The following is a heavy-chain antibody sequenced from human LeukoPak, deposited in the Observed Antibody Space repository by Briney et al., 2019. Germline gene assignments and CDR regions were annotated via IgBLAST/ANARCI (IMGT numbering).Heavy chain of an antibody. CDR3: VKEGGGRTFDY. J-gene: IGHJ4*02. V-gene: IGHV3-30*02. Sequence: TGGSLRLSCAASGFNFGYYAMHWVRQAPGKGLDWVAFIRYDGGDTYYADSVRGRFTVSRDNSKNTLYLQMNSLTAEDTALHYCVKEGGGRTFDYWGQGTLVTVSS. CDR1: GFNFGYYA. D-gene: IGHD4-23*01. CDR2: IRYDGGDT.